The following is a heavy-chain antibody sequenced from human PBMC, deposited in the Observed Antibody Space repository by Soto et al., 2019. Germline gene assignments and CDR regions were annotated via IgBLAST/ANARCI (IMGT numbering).Heavy chain of an antibody. J-gene: IGHJ6*03. CDR3: ARVYAGTSDYYYYYMDV. CDR1: GYTFTSCD. CDR2: MNPNSGNT. Sequence: AAVKVSCKASGYTFTSCDINWVRQATGQGLEWMGWMNPNSGNTGYAQKFKGRVTMTRNTSISTAYMELSSLRSEDTAVYYCARVYAGTSDYYYYYMDVWGKGTTVTVSS. D-gene: IGHD6-13*01. V-gene: IGHV1-8*01.